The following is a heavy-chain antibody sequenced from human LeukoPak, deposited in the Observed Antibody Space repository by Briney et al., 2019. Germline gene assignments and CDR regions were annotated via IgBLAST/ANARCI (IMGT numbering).Heavy chain of an antibody. Sequence: PGASVKVSCKASGGTFSSYAISWVRQAPGQGLEWMGGIIPIFGTANYAQKFQGRVTITADESTSTAYMELSSLRSEDTAVYYCARSGLSRGKYYFDYWGQGTLVTVSS. J-gene: IGHJ4*02. CDR2: IIPIFGTA. D-gene: IGHD3-10*01. V-gene: IGHV1-69*13. CDR3: ARSGLSRGKYYFDY. CDR1: GGTFSSYA.